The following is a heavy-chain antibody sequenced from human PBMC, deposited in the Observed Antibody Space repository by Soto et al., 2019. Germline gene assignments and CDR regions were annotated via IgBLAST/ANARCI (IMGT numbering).Heavy chain of an antibody. CDR2: ISGSGGST. CDR3: ATEVTDIVGVVAANPYDYYGMDV. V-gene: IGHV3-23*01. Sequence: PGGSLRLSCAASGFTFSSYAMSWVRQAPGKGLEWVSAISGSGGSTYYADSVKGRFTISRDNSKNTLYLQMNSLRAEDTAIYYCATEVTDIVGVVAANPYDYYGMDVWGQGTTVTVSS. D-gene: IGHD2-15*01. CDR1: GFTFSSYA. J-gene: IGHJ6*02.